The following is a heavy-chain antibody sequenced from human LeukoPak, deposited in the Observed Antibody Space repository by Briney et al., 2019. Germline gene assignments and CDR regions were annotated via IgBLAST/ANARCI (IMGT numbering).Heavy chain of an antibody. V-gene: IGHV3-21*01. CDR3: ARDERGYSYGHFDY. J-gene: IGHJ4*02. CDR2: ISSSTNNI. Sequence: PGGSLRLSCAASGFTFSSYSMNWVRQAPGKGLEWVSSISSSTNNINYADSVKGRFTLSRDNAKNSLYLQMNSLRAEDTAVYYCARDERGYSYGHFDYWGQGTLVTVSS. CDR1: GFTFSSYS. D-gene: IGHD5-18*01.